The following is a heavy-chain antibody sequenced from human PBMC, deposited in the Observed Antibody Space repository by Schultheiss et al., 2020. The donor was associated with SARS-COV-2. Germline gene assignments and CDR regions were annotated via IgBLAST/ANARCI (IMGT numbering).Heavy chain of an antibody. Sequence: ASVKVSCKASGYTFTGYYMHWVRQAPGQGLEWMGWINPNSGGTNYAQKFQERVTITRDMSTSTAYMELSSLRSEDTAVYYCARAVAGYFDYWGQGTLVTVSS. J-gene: IGHJ4*02. CDR2: INPNSGGT. V-gene: IGHV1-2*02. D-gene: IGHD6-19*01. CDR1: GYTFTGYY. CDR3: ARAVAGYFDY.